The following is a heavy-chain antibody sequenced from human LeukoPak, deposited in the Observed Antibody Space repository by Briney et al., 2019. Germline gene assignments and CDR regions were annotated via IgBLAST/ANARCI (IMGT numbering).Heavy chain of an antibody. CDR2: INPSGGST. Sequence: ASVKVSCKASGYTFTTYYMHWVRRAPGQGLEWMGIINPSGGSTIYAQKFQGRVTMTRDMSTSTVYMELSSLRSEDTAVYYCARDPKDDTSGYYYFDYWGQGTLVTVSS. D-gene: IGHD3-22*01. V-gene: IGHV1-46*01. CDR3: ARDPKDDTSGYYYFDY. J-gene: IGHJ4*02. CDR1: GYTFTTYY.